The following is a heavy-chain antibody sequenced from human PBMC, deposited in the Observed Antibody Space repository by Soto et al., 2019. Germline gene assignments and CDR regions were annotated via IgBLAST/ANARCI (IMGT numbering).Heavy chain of an antibody. D-gene: IGHD2-15*01. V-gene: IGHV1-3*04. CDR1: GYPFTTYA. CDR2: ISTDNGNT. J-gene: IGHJ4*02. Sequence: ASVKVSCKASGYPFTTYAIHWVRQAPGQRLEWMGWISTDNGNTKYSQKFQGRLTITRDTSATTAYMELSSLRSEDTAVYYCARDLIDEAAPILDYCGKRTLVPVSS. CDR3: ARDLIDEAAPILDY.